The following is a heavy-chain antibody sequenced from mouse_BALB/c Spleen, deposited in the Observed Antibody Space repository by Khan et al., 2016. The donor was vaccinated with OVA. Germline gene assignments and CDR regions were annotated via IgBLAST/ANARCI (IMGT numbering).Heavy chain of an antibody. CDR2: INPSNGYT. Sequence: QVQLKESGAKLARPGASVKMSCKASGYTFTSYTIHWIKKRPGQGLEWIGYINPSNGYTNYNQKFKDKATLTTDKSSTTAYLQLSSLTSDDSAVYNCVRDGAYHRNDGWFAYWGQGTLVTVSA. CDR1: GYTFTSYT. V-gene: IGHV1-4*01. D-gene: IGHD2-14*01. J-gene: IGHJ3*01. CDR3: VRDGAYHRNDGWFAY.